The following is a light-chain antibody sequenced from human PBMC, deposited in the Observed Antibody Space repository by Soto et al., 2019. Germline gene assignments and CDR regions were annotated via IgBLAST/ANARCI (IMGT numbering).Light chain of an antibody. Sequence: EIVLTQSPGTLSLSPGEIATLSFSASQSVSSSYLAWYQQKPGQAPRLLIYGASSRATGIPDRFSGSGSGTDFTLTVSSLQSEDFAVYYCQQYSNWPLTFGGGTKVDIK. CDR1: QSVSSSY. V-gene: IGKV3-20*01. J-gene: IGKJ4*01. CDR3: QQYSNWPLT. CDR2: GAS.